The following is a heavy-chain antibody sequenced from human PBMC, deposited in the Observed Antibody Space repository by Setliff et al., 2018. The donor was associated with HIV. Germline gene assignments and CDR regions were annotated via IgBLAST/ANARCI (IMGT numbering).Heavy chain of an antibody. V-gene: IGHV1-46*01. Sequence: ASVKVSCKPSGYSFTNHYMHWVRQAPGQGLEWMGVINPTGGSTRNTQKFQGRVAMARDTSTSTVYMELSSLRSEDTAVYYCASAGAWQRNALDIWGQGTMVTVSS. D-gene: IGHD5-12*01. CDR3: ASAGAWQRNALDI. CDR2: INPTGGST. CDR1: GYSFTNHY. J-gene: IGHJ3*02.